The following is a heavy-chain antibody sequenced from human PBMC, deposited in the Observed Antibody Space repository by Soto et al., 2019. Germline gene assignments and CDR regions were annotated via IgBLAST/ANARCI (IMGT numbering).Heavy chain of an antibody. J-gene: IGHJ5*02. V-gene: IGHV4-39*01. D-gene: IGHD6-13*01. Sequence: SETLSLTCTVSGGSISSIYFYWGWIRQPPGQGLQWIGTISYNGITYYNSSLRSRLTISGDTAKNQFSLKLSSVTAADTAVYYCARRERAAGTDWWFDPWGQGTLVTVSS. CDR1: GGSISSIYFY. CDR3: ARRERAAGTDWWFDP. CDR2: ISYNGIT.